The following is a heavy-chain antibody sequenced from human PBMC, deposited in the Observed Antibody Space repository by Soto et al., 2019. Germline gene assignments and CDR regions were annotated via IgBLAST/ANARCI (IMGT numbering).Heavy chain of an antibody. J-gene: IGHJ4*02. CDR1: GFTFSSYG. CDR3: AKDDGLWYLDY. V-gene: IGHV3-30*18. Sequence: QVHVVESGGGVVLPGRSLRLSCATSGFTFSSYGMHWVRQAPDKGLEWVAVMSYDGSNTYYGESVKGRFTISRDNSKNTLYLQMNSLRAEDTAVYYCAKDDGLWYLDYWGQGILVTVSS. CDR2: MSYDGSNT. D-gene: IGHD5-18*01.